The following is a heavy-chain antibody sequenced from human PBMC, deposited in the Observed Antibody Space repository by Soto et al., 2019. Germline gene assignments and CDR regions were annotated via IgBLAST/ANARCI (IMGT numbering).Heavy chain of an antibody. CDR2: INPSGGST. D-gene: IGHD4-17*01. CDR1: GHTFTMFY. CDR3: AEGRYDFGDFGRNAFDV. V-gene: IGHV1-46*03. Sequence: QVELVQSGAEVKKPGASVKISCKASGHTFTMFYMHWVRQAPGQGLEWMGIINPSGGSTNYAQNFHGRLSFTRDTSTQTVYRDLSRLRSEDTAVYYYAEGRYDFGDFGRNAFDVWGQGTLVTVSS. J-gene: IGHJ3*01.